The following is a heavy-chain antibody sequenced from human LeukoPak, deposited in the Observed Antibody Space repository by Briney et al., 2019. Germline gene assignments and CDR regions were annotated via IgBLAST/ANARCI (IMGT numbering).Heavy chain of an antibody. J-gene: IGHJ1*01. D-gene: IGHD3-3*01. V-gene: IGHV4-39*01. CDR3: ARGGNYDFWSGPAEYFQH. CDR1: GGSISSSSYY. CDR2: IYYSGST. Sequence: PSETLSLTCTVSGGSISSSSYYWGWIRQPPGKGLEWIGSIYYSGSTYYNPSLKSRVTISVDTSKNQFSLKLSSVTAADTAVYYCARGGNYDFWSGPAEYFQHWGQGTLVTVSS.